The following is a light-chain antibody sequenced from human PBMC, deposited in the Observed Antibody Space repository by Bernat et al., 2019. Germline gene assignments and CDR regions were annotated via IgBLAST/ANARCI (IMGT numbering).Light chain of an antibody. Sequence: DIQLTQSPSFLSASVGDRVTITCRPSQVIGTYLAWYHQKPGKAPHLLIYGASTLQSGVPSRFSGSGSGTEFTLTISSLQPEDSATYYCQQLDNFPISFGQGTRLEIK. V-gene: IGKV1-9*01. CDR3: QQLDNFPIS. J-gene: IGKJ5*01. CDR2: GAS. CDR1: QVIGTY.